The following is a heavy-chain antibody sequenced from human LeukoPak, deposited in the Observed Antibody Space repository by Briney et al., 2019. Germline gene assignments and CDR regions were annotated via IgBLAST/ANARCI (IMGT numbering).Heavy chain of an antibody. CDR1: GFTFSDYW. Sequence: PGGSLRLSCVASGFTFSDYWMHWVRQAPGKGLVWVSRINRDGSFIRYGDSVKGRFTVSRDNAKNTLYLQINSLRAEDTAVYYCARDANAMAVWGQGTTVIVSS. J-gene: IGHJ6*02. V-gene: IGHV3-74*01. CDR2: INRDGSFI. CDR3: ARDANAMAV.